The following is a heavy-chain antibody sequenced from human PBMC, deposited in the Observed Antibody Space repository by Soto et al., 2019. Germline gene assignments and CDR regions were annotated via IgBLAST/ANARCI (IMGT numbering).Heavy chain of an antibody. D-gene: IGHD4-4*01. Sequence: PSETLSLTCAVYGGSFSGYYWSWIRQPPGKGLEWIGEINHSGSTNYNPSLKSRVTISVDTSKNQFSLKLSSVTAADTAVYYCARTLWLQYLNWFDTWGQGTLATVSS. CDR1: GGSFSGYY. J-gene: IGHJ5*02. CDR3: ARTLWLQYLNWFDT. V-gene: IGHV4-34*01. CDR2: INHSGST.